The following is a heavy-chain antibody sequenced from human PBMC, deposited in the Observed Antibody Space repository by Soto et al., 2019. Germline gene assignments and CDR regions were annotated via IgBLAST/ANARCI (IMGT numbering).Heavy chain of an antibody. CDR2: ISGSGDFT. D-gene: IGHD3-3*01. Sequence: PGGSLRLSCAASGFTFSSYAMSWVRQAPGKGLEWVSVISGSGDFTFYADSVKGRFTISRDNSKNTLYLQMNSLRAEDTAVYYCAKSPGGYYSFDIWGQGTMVTVSS. V-gene: IGHV3-23*01. CDR1: GFTFSSYA. CDR3: AKSPGGYYSFDI. J-gene: IGHJ3*02.